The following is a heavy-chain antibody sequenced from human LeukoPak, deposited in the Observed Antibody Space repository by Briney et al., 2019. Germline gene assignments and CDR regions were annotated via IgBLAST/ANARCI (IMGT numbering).Heavy chain of an antibody. V-gene: IGHV4-39*07. CDR1: GDSFSSNSYY. J-gene: IGHJ5*02. CDR3: ARRRSGLNWYDP. Sequence: SETLSVTCTVSGDSFSSNSYYWAWIRQPPGKGLECIGGIQYSGSTYFNPSLKSRVTISIDTSKSQISLNLISVTAADTAVYYCARRRSGLNWYDPWGQGTLVTVSS. CDR2: IQYSGST. D-gene: IGHD6-19*01.